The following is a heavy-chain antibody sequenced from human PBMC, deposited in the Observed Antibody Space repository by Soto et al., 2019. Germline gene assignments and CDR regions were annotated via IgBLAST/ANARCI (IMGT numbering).Heavy chain of an antibody. V-gene: IGHV3-11*06. J-gene: IGHJ4*02. CDR3: ARQVPGDLTAFDY. Sequence: PGGSLRLSCAASGFSFRCYYMTWIRQAPGKGLEWVSYISSETSYTNYADSVRGRFTSSRDNAKNSLYLQMNSLRTEDTAVYYCARQVPGDLTAFDYWGQGTLVTVSS. D-gene: IGHD3-16*01. CDR2: ISSETSYT. CDR1: GFSFRCYY.